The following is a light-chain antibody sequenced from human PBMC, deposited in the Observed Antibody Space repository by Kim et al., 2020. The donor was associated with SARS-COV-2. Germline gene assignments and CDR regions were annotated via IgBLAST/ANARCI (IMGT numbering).Light chain of an antibody. Sequence: GQRVTISCSGSSSNIGSNTVNWYQQLPGSAPKLLIYSRNQRPSGGPDRVAGSKCGTSASLAISGLQSDDEATYYCAAWDDSLNGRVFGGGTKLAVL. CDR1: SSNIGSNT. V-gene: IGLV1-44*01. J-gene: IGLJ3*02. CDR3: AAWDDSLNGRV. CDR2: SRN.